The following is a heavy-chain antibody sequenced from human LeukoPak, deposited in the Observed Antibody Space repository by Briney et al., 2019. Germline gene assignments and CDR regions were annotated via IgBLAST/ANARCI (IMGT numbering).Heavy chain of an antibody. D-gene: IGHD4-11*01. V-gene: IGHV1-69*05. CDR3: ASVTVTTWAPDGHMDV. CDR1: GGTFSNYA. Sequence: SVKVPCKASGGTFSNYAISWVRQAPGQGLEWMGRIIPMFGTTNYAQNFQGRVTITTDESTSTAYMEVSSLRIEDTAVYYCASVTVTTWAPDGHMDVWGKGTTVTVSS. J-gene: IGHJ6*03. CDR2: IIPMFGTT.